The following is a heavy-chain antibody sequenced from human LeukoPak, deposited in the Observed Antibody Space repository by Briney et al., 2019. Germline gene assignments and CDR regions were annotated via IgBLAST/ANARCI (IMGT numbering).Heavy chain of an antibody. CDR3: ASGYSSGWYPWYFDL. CDR1: GGSFSGYY. Sequence: PSETLSLTRAVYGGSFSGYYWSWIRQPPGKGLEWIGEINHSGSTNYNPSLKSRVTISVDTSKNQFSLKLSSVTAADTAVYYCASGYSSGWYPWYFDLWGRGTLVTVSS. V-gene: IGHV4-34*01. D-gene: IGHD6-19*01. J-gene: IGHJ2*01. CDR2: INHSGST.